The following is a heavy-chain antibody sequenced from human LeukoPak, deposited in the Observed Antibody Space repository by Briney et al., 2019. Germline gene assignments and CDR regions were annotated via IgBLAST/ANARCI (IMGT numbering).Heavy chain of an antibody. CDR3: ARERGYYDNRLDY. CDR1: GFTFSSYE. J-gene: IGHJ4*02. V-gene: IGHV3-48*03. CDR2: ISSSGSTI. Sequence: GGSLRLSCAASGFTFSSYEMNWVRQAPGKGLEWVSYISSSGSTIYYADSVKGRFTISRDNAKNSLYLQMDSLRGEDTAVYYCARERGYYDNRLDYWGQGTLVTVSS. D-gene: IGHD3-22*01.